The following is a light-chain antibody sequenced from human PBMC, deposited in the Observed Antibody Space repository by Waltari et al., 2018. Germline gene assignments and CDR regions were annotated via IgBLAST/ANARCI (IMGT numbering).Light chain of an antibody. J-gene: IGLJ3*02. CDR1: SSDVGGYNY. CDR3: CSYVGPNTFWV. V-gene: IGLV2-11*01. Sequence: QSALTQPRPVSGSPGPSVTISCTGTSSDVGGYNYVSWYQQDPGKAPKLMIYDINKRPSGVPDRFSGSKSGNTASLTISGVQAEDEADYYCCSYVGPNTFWVFGGGTKLTVL. CDR2: DIN.